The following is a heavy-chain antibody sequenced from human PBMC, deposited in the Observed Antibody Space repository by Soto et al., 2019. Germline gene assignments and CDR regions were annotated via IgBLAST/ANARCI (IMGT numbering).Heavy chain of an antibody. CDR2: VYYTGST. J-gene: IGHJ4*02. CDR1: GGSISHYY. Sequence: QVQLQESGPGLVKPSETLSLTCTVSGGSISHYYWSWIRQPPGKGLEWIGYVYYTGSTNYNPSLMSRVTISLDTSKNQFSRKLSSVTAADTAVYYCATGQIYYGSHYWGQGTLVTVSS. D-gene: IGHD3-10*01. V-gene: IGHV4-59*01. CDR3: ATGQIYYGSHY.